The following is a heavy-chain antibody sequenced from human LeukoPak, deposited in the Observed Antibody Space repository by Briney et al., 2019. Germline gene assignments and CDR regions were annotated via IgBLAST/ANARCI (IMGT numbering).Heavy chain of an antibody. V-gene: IGHV4-59*01. CDR2: IYYSGST. J-gene: IGHJ3*02. CDR1: GGSISSYY. CDR3: ARVGRFHDAFDI. Sequence: SETLSLTCTVSGGSISSYYWSWIRQPPGKGLEWIGYIYYSGSTNYNPSRKSRVTISVDTSKNQFSLKLSSVTAADTAVYYCARVGRFHDAFDIWGQGTMVTVSS.